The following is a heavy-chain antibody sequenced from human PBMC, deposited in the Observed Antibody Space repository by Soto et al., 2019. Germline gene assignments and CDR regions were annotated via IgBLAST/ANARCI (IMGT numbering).Heavy chain of an antibody. V-gene: IGHV4-59*01. Sequence: SETLSLTCTVSGGSISSYYWSWIRQPPGKGLEWIGYIYYSGTTNYNPSLKSRVTISVDTSKNQFSLKLSSVTAADTAVYYCARTALGYCSSTSCYGGFDPWGQGTLVTVSS. CDR3: ARTALGYCSSTSCYGGFDP. D-gene: IGHD2-2*01. CDR1: GGSISSYY. J-gene: IGHJ5*02. CDR2: IYYSGTT.